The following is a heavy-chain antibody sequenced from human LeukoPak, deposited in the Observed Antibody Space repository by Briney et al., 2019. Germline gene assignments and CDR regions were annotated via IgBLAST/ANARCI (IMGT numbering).Heavy chain of an antibody. D-gene: IGHD6-6*01. V-gene: IGHV3-21*01. CDR1: GFTFSSYS. CDR3: AGGGGPYSSSSRPDY. Sequence: GGSLRLSCAASGFTFSSYSMNWVRQAPGKGLEWVASISSSSSYIYYADSVKGRFTISRDNAKNSLYLQMNSLRAEDTAVYYCAGGGGPYSSSSRPDYWGQGTLVTVSS. CDR2: ISSSSSYI. J-gene: IGHJ4*02.